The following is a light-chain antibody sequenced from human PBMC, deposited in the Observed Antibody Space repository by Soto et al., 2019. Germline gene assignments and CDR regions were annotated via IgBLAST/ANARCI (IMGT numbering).Light chain of an antibody. CDR2: DVG. Sequence: QSVLTQPASVSGSPGQSITISCTGTSSDVGGYNYVSWYQRHPGKAPKLMTYDVGNRPSGVSNRFSGSKSGNTASLTISALQAGDGANYSCSSYKTSSTFVFGTGTKATAL. CDR3: SSYKTSSTFV. V-gene: IGLV2-14*01. CDR1: SSDVGGYNY. J-gene: IGLJ1*01.